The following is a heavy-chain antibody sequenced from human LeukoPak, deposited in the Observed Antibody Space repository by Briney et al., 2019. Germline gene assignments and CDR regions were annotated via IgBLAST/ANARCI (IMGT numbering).Heavy chain of an antibody. CDR3: ARSAAAGIVYYYYYGMDV. CDR1: GYTFTSYY. V-gene: IGHV1-46*01. D-gene: IGHD6-13*01. Sequence: ASVNVSCKASGYTFTSYYMHWVRQAPGQGLEWMGIINPSGGSTSYAQKFQGRVTMTRDTSTSTVYMELSSLRSEDTAVYYCARSAAAGIVYYYYYGMDVWGQGTTVTVSS. J-gene: IGHJ6*02. CDR2: INPSGGST.